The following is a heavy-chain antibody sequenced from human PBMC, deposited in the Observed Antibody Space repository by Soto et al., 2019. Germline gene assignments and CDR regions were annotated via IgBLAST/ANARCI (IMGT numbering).Heavy chain of an antibody. CDR2: IFHPGST. V-gene: IGHV4-30-2*02. J-gene: IGHJ2*01. CDR1: GGSISSGNFS. CDR3: ARVKVGDLFRFKWFFDL. Sequence: QLELQESDSRLVKPSQTLSPTCTVSGGSISSGNFSWTWIRQPPGKGLEWIDYIFHPGSTFYNSSLKPTGSISVDRSKNQYSLKLKSVTDTDTAVYYCARVKVGDLFRFKWFFDLWGRGTLVTVSS. D-gene: IGHD3-3*01.